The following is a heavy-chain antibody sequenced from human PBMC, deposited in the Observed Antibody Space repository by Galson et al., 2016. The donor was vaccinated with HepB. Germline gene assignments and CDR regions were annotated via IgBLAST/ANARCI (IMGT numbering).Heavy chain of an antibody. Sequence: SLRLSCAASGFIFSTYLMTWVRQAPGRGLEWVANIKHDGNEKYYVESVKGRFIISRDNAQDSLYLQMNSLRDEDTAMYYCARWNYGWDVWGRGATVTVSS. V-gene: IGHV3-7*03. J-gene: IGHJ6*02. CDR3: ARWNYGWDV. CDR2: IKHDGNEK. CDR1: GFIFSTYL.